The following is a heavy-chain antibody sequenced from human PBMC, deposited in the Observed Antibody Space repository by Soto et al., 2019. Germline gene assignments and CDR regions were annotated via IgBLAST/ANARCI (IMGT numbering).Heavy chain of an antibody. J-gene: IGHJ4*02. Sequence: SVKVSCKASGYTFTSYAMHWVRQAPGQRLEWMGGIIPIIGNANYAQKFQGRVTITADESTSTAYMELSSLRSEDTAVYYCASHTSGTDRNFDYWGQGTLVTVSS. CDR2: IIPIIGNA. CDR1: GYTFTSYA. D-gene: IGHD1-1*01. CDR3: ASHTSGTDRNFDY. V-gene: IGHV1-69*13.